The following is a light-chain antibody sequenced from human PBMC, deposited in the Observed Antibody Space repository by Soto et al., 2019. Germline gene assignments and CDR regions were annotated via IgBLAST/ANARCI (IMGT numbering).Light chain of an antibody. CDR1: QSVLYSSNNKNY. J-gene: IGKJ1*01. V-gene: IGKV4-1*01. CDR3: QQYYSTPLA. CDR2: WAS. Sequence: DIVMTQSPDSLAVSLGERATINCKSSQSVLYSSNNKNYLAWYQQKPRQPPKLLIYWASTRESGVPDRFSGSGSGTDFTLTISSLQAEDVAVYYCQQYYSTPLAFCQGTNVEIK.